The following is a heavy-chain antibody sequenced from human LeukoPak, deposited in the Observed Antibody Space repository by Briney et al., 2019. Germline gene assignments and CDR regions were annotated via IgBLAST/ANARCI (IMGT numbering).Heavy chain of an antibody. D-gene: IGHD4-23*01. CDR2: IKQDGSEK. V-gene: IGHV3-7*04. Sequence: GGSLRLSCAASGFTFSKFLMSWVRQAPGKGLEWVANIKQDGSEKYYVDSVKGRFTISRDNAKNSLYLQMNSLRADDTAVYYCARDLLYGGHSPFDFWGQGTLVTVSS. J-gene: IGHJ4*02. CDR3: ARDLLYGGHSPFDF. CDR1: GFTFSKFL.